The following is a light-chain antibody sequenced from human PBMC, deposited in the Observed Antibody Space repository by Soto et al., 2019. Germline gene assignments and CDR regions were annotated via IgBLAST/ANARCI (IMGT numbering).Light chain of an antibody. J-gene: IGKJ1*01. CDR1: ESLVATDGITY. CDR3: MQGTQWPRT. Sequence: DVVMTQSPVSLPVTLGQPASISCRSSESLVATDGITYLNWFHQRPGQSPRRLIYKVSDRDSGVPDRFRGSGSGTDFTLRISRVEADDVGIYYCMQGTQWPRTFGQGNKVEIQ. CDR2: KVS. V-gene: IGKV2-30*01.